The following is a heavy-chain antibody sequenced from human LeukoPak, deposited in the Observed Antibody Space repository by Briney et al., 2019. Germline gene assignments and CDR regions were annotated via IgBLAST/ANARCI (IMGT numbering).Heavy chain of an antibody. J-gene: IGHJ4*02. V-gene: IGHV4-59*01. CDR1: GGSITNYY. D-gene: IGHD3-22*01. CDR2: ISYSGST. Sequence: SETLSLTCTVSGGSITNYYWSWIRRPPGKGPEWIGYISYSGSTNYTPSLKSRITISVDTSKNQFSLKLRSVTAADTAVYYCARYYYDSSGYFDSWGQGTLVTVSS. CDR3: ARYYYDSSGYFDS.